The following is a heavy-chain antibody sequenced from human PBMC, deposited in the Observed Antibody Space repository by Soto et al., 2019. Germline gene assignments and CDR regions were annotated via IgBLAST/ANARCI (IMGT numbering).Heavy chain of an antibody. J-gene: IGHJ4*02. V-gene: IGHV1-46*01. CDR1: RYTFTNYY. CDR2: INPSGGNT. CDR3: ARVDSSGSYVDY. D-gene: IGHD3-22*01. Sequence: ASVKVSCKASRYTFTNYYMHWVRQAPGQGLEWMGIINPSGGNTNYAQEFQGRVTMTRDTSTSTVYMELSSLRSEDTAVYYCARVDSSGSYVDYWGQGTLVTVSS.